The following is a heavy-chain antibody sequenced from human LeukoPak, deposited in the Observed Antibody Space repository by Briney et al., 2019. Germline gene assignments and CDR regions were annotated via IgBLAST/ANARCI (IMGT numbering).Heavy chain of an antibody. CDR1: GFTFNNYA. J-gene: IGHJ4*02. CDR2: ITGSGDDP. CDR3: AKGSRGSRPYFFDF. Sequence: GGSLRLSCAASGFTFNNYAMSWVRQAQGKGLEWVSAITGSGDDPYHADSVKGRFTISRDNSKNTLYLQMNSLTAEDTAVYYCAKGSRGSRPYFFDFWGQEILVTVSS. V-gene: IGHV3-23*01. D-gene: IGHD3-10*01.